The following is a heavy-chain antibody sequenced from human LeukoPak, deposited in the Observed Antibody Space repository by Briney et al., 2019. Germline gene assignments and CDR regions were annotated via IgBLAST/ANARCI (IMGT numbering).Heavy chain of an antibody. J-gene: IGHJ3*02. CDR1: GFTFSSYA. Sequence: GGSLRLSCAASGFTFSSYAMHWVRQAPGKGLEWVAVISYDGRNKYYADSVKGRFTNSRDNSKNTLDLQMNSLRAEDTAVYYCVRENDAFDIWGQGTMVTVSS. CDR2: ISYDGRNK. V-gene: IGHV3-30*04. CDR3: VRENDAFDI.